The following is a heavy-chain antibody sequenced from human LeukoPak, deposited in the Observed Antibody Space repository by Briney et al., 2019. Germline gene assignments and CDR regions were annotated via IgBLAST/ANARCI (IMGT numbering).Heavy chain of an antibody. CDR2: SRSKANSYAT. V-gene: IGHV3-73*01. CDR3: TRPSYDSSVSGVVY. Sequence: EGSLKHSCATSGFTFTGSAVCWVRQASRISLEWVVRSRSKANSYATTDAASVKGRFTISRDDSKNTAYLQMNSLKTEDTAVYYCTRPSYDSSVSGVVYWGQGTLVTVSS. J-gene: IGHJ4*02. CDR1: GFTFTGSA. D-gene: IGHD3-22*01.